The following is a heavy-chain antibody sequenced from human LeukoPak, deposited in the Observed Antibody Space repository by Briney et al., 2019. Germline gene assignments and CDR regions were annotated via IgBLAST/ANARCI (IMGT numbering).Heavy chain of an antibody. Sequence: ASVKVSCKASGYTFTGYYMHWVRQAPGQGLEWMGWINPNSGGTNYAQKFQGRVTMTRDTSISTAYMELSRLRSDDTAVYYCARDRSYCSSTSCYGVWFDPWGQGTLVTASS. J-gene: IGHJ5*02. CDR1: GYTFTGYY. CDR2: INPNSGGT. V-gene: IGHV1-2*02. CDR3: ARDRSYCSSTSCYGVWFDP. D-gene: IGHD2-2*01.